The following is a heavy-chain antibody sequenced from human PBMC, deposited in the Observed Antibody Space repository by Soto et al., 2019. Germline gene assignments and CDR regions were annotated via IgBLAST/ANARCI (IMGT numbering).Heavy chain of an antibody. CDR1: GDNFANSW. J-gene: IGHJ5*02. D-gene: IGHD2-15*01. CDR2: IHPGDSDT. V-gene: IGHV5-51*01. Sequence: EVQLVQSGAEVKKAGEPLKISCKVSGDNFANSWIGWVRQMPGEGLEWMGIIHPGDSDTRYNPSFRGQVTISADKSISTAYLQWSSLKASDTAMYFCTRAIPLAAPVWFDPWGQGTLVTVSS. CDR3: TRAIPLAAPVWFDP.